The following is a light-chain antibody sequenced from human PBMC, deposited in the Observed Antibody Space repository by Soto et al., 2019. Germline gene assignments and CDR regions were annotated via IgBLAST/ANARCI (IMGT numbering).Light chain of an antibody. CDR3: QQRSDWPST. V-gene: IGKV3-11*01. Sequence: EIVLTQSPATLSLSPGNRATLSCMASASVSRYLAWYQQKPGQAPRLLIYDAPSRAAGIPARFSGSGSGTDFTLTITSLEPEDFAVYYCQQRSDWPSTFGGGTKVEIK. J-gene: IGKJ4*01. CDR1: ASVSRY. CDR2: DAP.